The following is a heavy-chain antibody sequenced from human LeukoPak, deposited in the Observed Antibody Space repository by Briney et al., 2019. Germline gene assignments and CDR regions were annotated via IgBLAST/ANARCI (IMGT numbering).Heavy chain of an antibody. CDR3: ARGWRGVAPNWFDP. CDR1: GFTFGSFG. V-gene: IGHV3-33*01. Sequence: PGRSLRLSCAASGFTFGSFGMHWVRQAPGKGLEWVAVIWYDGGKKLYPDSVRGRFTISRDNSKNTLDLQMNSLRAEDTAVYYCARGWRGVAPNWFDPWGQGTLVTVSS. D-gene: IGHD2-8*02. CDR2: IWYDGGKK. J-gene: IGHJ5*02.